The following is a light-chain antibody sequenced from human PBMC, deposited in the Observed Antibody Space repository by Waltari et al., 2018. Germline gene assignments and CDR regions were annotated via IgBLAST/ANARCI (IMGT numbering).Light chain of an antibody. CDR2: DDT. V-gene: IGLV2-11*01. CDR3: CSYAGIWV. CDR1: GGDVGDVNS. Sequence: QSALTQPRSVSGSPGQAVTISCAGTGGDVGDVNSVSWSQQHAGKAPKLVLFDDTNRPSGVPVRFSGCKSGPSASLTVSGLQAEDEADYYCCSYAGIWVFGGGTKLTVL. J-gene: IGLJ3*02.